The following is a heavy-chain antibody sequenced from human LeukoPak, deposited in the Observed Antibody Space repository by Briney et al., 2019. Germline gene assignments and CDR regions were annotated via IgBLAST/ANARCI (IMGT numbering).Heavy chain of an antibody. CDR1: GFTFSNYD. D-gene: IGHD2-2*01. J-gene: IGHJ6*02. V-gene: IGHV3-13*01. CDR3: ARGSCSSYSCYERLNGLDV. Sequence: GGSLRLSCAASGFTFSNYDMHWVRQATGKGLEWVSSIDTAGDTYYPGSVKGRFTISRENAKKSFYLQMNSLRAGDTAVYYCARGSCSSYSCYERLNGLDVWGQGTTVTVSS. CDR2: IDTAGDT.